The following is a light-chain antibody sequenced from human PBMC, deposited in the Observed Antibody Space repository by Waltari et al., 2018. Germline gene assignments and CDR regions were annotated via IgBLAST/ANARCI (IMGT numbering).Light chain of an antibody. V-gene: IGLV2-8*01. CDR3: ASYAGGDTPYV. CDR1: RSDVGGYPY. J-gene: IGLJ1*01. Sequence: QSALTQPPSASGSPGQSVTISCTGARSDVGGYPYVSWYQQHPGKAPKVIIYEVNKRPSGVPDRVFGSKSGSTASLTVSGLQAEDEANYYCASYAGGDTPYVFGTGTKVTVL. CDR2: EVN.